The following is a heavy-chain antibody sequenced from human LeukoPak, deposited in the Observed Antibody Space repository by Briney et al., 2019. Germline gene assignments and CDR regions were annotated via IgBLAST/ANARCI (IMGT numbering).Heavy chain of an antibody. CDR2: NRRSSSPI. Sequence: PGGSLKLSCSASGFPFSSYRIDWVPRATGKGLGWVSFNRRSSSPIYYADSVKGRFTISRDNAKNSVYLQMNSLRAGDTAVYYCVVSGYYDSSGYEALAFDIWGQGTMVTVSS. CDR1: GFPFSSYR. V-gene: IGHV3-48*01. D-gene: IGHD3-22*01. J-gene: IGHJ3*02. CDR3: VVSGYYDSSGYEALAFDI.